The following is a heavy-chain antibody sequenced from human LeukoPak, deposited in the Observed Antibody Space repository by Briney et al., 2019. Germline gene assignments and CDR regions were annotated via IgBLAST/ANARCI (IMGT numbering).Heavy chain of an antibody. D-gene: IGHD6-19*01. CDR1: GGSNSSYY. V-gene: IGHV4-59*08. J-gene: IGHJ6*02. Sequence: SETLSLTCTVSGGSNSSYYWSWIRQPPGKGLEWIGYIYYSGSTNYNPSLKSRVTISVDTSKNQFSLKLSSVTAADTAVYYCARYSKKLAVAGTNYYYGMDVWGQGTTVTVSS. CDR3: ARYSKKLAVAGTNYYYGMDV. CDR2: IYYSGST.